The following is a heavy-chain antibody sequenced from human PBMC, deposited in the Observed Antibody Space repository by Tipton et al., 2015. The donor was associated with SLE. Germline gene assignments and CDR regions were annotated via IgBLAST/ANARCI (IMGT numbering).Heavy chain of an antibody. J-gene: IGHJ4*02. V-gene: IGHV4-4*07. D-gene: IGHD1-26*01. CDR3: ASTWVYAYFDF. Sequence: TLSLTCTVSGDSIRTYYWNWIRQPAGKGLAWIGRIHSSGNTAYSPSLKSRVTISIDTSKNQFSLKLNSVTAADTAVYFCASTWVYAYFDFWGQGTLVTVSP. CDR1: GDSIRTYY. CDR2: IHSSGNT.